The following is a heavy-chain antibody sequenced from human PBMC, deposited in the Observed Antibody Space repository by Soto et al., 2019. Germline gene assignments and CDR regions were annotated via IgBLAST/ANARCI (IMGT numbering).Heavy chain of an antibody. CDR3: AREPAYYYDSSGYSVPFGY. Sequence: QVQLVESGGGVVQPGRSLRLSCAASGFTFSSYAMHWVRQAPGKGLEWVAVISYDGSNKYYADSVKGRFTISRDNSKNTRXXQMNSLRAEDTAVYYCAREPAYYYDSSGYSVPFGYWGQGTLVTVSS. J-gene: IGHJ4*02. CDR1: GFTFSSYA. V-gene: IGHV3-30-3*01. D-gene: IGHD3-22*01. CDR2: ISYDGSNK.